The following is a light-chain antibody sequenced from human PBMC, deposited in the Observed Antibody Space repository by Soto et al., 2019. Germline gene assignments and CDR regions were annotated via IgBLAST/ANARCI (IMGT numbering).Light chain of an antibody. CDR3: QQYNSYSWT. CDR2: DAS. CDR1: QSISSW. J-gene: IGKJ1*01. Sequence: DIQMTQSPSTLSASVGDRVTITCRASQSISSWLAWYQQKPGKAPKLLIYDASSVESGVPSRFSGSGSGTEFTLTLSSLQPDDFATYYCQQYNSYSWTFGQGTKVEIK. V-gene: IGKV1-5*01.